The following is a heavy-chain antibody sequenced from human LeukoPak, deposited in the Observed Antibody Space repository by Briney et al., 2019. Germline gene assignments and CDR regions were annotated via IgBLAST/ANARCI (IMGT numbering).Heavy chain of an antibody. J-gene: IGHJ3*02. CDR1: GFTFSSYG. V-gene: IGHV3-33*01. Sequence: GGSLRLSCAASGFTFSSYGMHWVRQVPGKGLEWVAVIWYDGSNKYYADSVKGRFTISRDNSKNTLYLQMNSLRAEDTAVYYCARDGDYYDSSGYYRAFDIWGQGTMVTVSS. CDR3: ARDGDYYDSSGYYRAFDI. D-gene: IGHD3-22*01. CDR2: IWYDGSNK.